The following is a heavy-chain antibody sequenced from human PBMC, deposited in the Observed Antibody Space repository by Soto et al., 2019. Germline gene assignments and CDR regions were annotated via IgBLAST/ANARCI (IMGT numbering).Heavy chain of an antibody. Sequence: QITLKESGPTQVKPTQTLTLTCTVSGFSLSTIGVGVGWIRQPPGKALEWLALIFWNDYRRYSPSLRTRLTITKDTSKNQVVLTTTNMDPVDTATYYCAPTTGSSGWAIMDYWGQGTLVTVSS. D-gene: IGHD6-19*01. J-gene: IGHJ4*02. CDR2: IFWNDYR. V-gene: IGHV2-5*01. CDR1: GFSLSTIGVG. CDR3: APTTGSSGWAIMDY.